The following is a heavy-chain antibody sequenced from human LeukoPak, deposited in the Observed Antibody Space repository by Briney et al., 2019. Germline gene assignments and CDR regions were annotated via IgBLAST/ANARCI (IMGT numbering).Heavy chain of an antibody. CDR2: IHTDGSST. CDR3: ARTSYGGNSPDWFDP. CDR1: GFTLSSYW. J-gene: IGHJ5*02. D-gene: IGHD4-23*01. Sequence: GGSLRLSCAASGFTLSSYWMHWVRQAPGKGLVWVSRIHTDGSSTSYADSVKGRFTISRDNAKNTLYLQMTSLTVEDTAVYYCARTSYGGNSPDWFDPWGQGTLVTVSS. V-gene: IGHV3-74*01.